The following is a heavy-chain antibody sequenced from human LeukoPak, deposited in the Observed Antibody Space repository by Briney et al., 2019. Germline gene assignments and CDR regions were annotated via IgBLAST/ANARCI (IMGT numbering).Heavy chain of an antibody. CDR2: IISSGSTI. CDR3: ARAPSSRWLPPRAEYFQH. D-gene: IGHD6-13*01. Sequence: PGGSLRLSCAASGFTFSSYEMNWVRQAPGKGLGWVSYIISSGSTIYYADSVKGRFTISRDNAKNSLYLQMNSLRAEDTAVYYCARAPSSRWLPPRAEYFQHWGQGTLVTVSS. CDR1: GFTFSSYE. V-gene: IGHV3-48*03. J-gene: IGHJ1*01.